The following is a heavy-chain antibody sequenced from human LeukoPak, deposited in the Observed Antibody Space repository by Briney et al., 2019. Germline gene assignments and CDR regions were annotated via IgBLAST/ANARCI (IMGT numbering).Heavy chain of an antibody. Sequence: KPGGSLRLSCAASGFTFSDYYMSWIRQAPGKGLEWVSYISSGGSTIYYADSVKGRFTTSRDNARNSLYLQMNSLRAEGTAVYYCAGYCSGGSCNAAGYWGQGTLVTVSS. CDR1: GFTFSDYY. V-gene: IGHV3-11*01. J-gene: IGHJ4*02. CDR2: ISSGGSTI. D-gene: IGHD2-15*01. CDR3: AGYCSGGSCNAAGY.